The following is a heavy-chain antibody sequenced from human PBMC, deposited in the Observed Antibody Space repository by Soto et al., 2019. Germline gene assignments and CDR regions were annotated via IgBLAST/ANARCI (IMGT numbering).Heavy chain of an antibody. CDR2: IYYSGST. CDR1: GGSISSGGDY. CDR3: VKGYGSGTYYVEYFDY. D-gene: IGHD3-10*01. Sequence: SETLSLTCTVSGGSISSGGDYWSWIRQHPGKGLEWIGYIYYSGSTYYNPSLKSRVTISVDTSKNQFSLKLSSLRPEDTAVYYCVKGYGSGTYYVEYFDYWGQGTLVTVSS. V-gene: IGHV4-31*03. J-gene: IGHJ4*02.